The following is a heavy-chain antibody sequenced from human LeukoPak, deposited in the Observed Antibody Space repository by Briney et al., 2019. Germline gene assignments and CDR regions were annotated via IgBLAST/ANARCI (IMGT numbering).Heavy chain of an antibody. CDR3: ARGDYGGNSIIFDY. J-gene: IGHJ4*02. CDR1: GYSISSGYY. CDR2: IYHSGST. Sequence: SETLSLTCTVSGYSISSGYYWGWIRQPPGKGLEWIGSIYHSGSTYYNPSLKSRVTISVDTSKNQFSLKLSSVTAADTAVYYCARGDYGGNSIIFDYWGQGTLVTVSS. D-gene: IGHD4-23*01. V-gene: IGHV4-38-2*02.